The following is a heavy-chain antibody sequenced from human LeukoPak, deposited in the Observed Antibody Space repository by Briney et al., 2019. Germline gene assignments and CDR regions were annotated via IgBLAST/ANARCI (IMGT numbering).Heavy chain of an antibody. CDR2: ISYDGSNK. V-gene: IGHV3-30*18. Sequence: GRSLRHSCAASGFTFSSYGMHWVRQAPGKGLEWVAVISYDGSNKYYADSVKGRFTISRDNSKNTLYLQMNSLRAEDTAVYYCAKSHGELLDYWGQGTLVTVSS. J-gene: IGHJ4*02. D-gene: IGHD3-10*01. CDR3: AKSHGELLDY. CDR1: GFTFSSYG.